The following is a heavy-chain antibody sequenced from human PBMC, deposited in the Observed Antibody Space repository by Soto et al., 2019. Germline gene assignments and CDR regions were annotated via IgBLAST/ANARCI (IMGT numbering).Heavy chain of an antibody. Sequence: EVQLVESGGGLVQPGGSLRLSCEGSGFTFSSYWMRLVRQAPGKGLVWVSRINSDGSSTSYADSVKGRFTISRDNAKNTLYLQMNSLSAEDTAVYYCARAGSYRHDYWGQGTLVTVSS. D-gene: IGHD1-26*01. CDR3: ARAGSYRHDY. CDR1: GFTFSSYW. V-gene: IGHV3-74*01. J-gene: IGHJ4*02. CDR2: INSDGSST.